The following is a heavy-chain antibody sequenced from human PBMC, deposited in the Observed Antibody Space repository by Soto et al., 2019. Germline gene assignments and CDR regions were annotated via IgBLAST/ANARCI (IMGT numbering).Heavy chain of an antibody. Sequence: LTCAVYGGSFSGYYWSWIRQPPGKGLEWIGEINHSGSTNYNPSLKSRVTISVDTSKNQFSLKLSSVTAADTAVYYCASVVVRMRNWFDPWGQGTLVTVSS. D-gene: IGHD2-15*01. CDR1: GGSFSGYY. CDR2: INHSGST. J-gene: IGHJ5*02. V-gene: IGHV4-34*01. CDR3: ASVVVRMRNWFDP.